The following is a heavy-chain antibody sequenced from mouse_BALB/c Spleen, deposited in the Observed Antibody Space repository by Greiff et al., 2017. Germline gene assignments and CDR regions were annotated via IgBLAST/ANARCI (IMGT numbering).Heavy chain of an antibody. D-gene: IGHD2-14*01. CDR1: GFSLTGYG. J-gene: IGHJ1*01. Sequence: QVQLQESGPGLVAPSQSLSITCTVSGFSLTGYGVNWVRQPPGKGLEWLGMIWGDGSTDDNSALKSRLSISKYNSKSQVFLKMNSLQTDDTARYYCARNYRYDWYFDVWGAGTTVTVSS. CDR2: IWGDGST. CDR3: ARNYRYDWYFDV. V-gene: IGHV2-6-7*01.